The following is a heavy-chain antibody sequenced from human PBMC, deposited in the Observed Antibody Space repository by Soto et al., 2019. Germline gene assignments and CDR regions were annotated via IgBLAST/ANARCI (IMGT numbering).Heavy chain of an antibody. Sequence: PSETVSLTCTVSGGSIGSGGSYWSWIRQHPGKNRQWIRLIYYSGSTSYTPSLKSRVTISVVTPKNQFSLKLSSVTAADTAVYYCARARVDLTSYAFWSGYTKGGMDVRGQGTTVTVSS. D-gene: IGHD3-3*01. CDR3: ARARVDLTSYAFWSGYTKGGMDV. CDR2: IYYSGST. CDR1: GGSIGSGGSY. V-gene: IGHV4-31*03. J-gene: IGHJ6*02.